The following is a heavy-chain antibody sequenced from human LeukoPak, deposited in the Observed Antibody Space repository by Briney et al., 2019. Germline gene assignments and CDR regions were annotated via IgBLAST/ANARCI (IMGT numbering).Heavy chain of an antibody. CDR2: ISDNGVTG. CDR1: GFTFSSYV. J-gene: IGHJ6*02. Sequence: GGSLRLSCAASGFTFSSYVMNWVRQAPGKGLEWVSSISDNGVTGYYADSVKGRFTISRDNSDNTVYLQMNSLRAEDTAIYYCAKAPAPYYYYYGMDVWGQGTAVTVSS. CDR3: AKAPAPYYYYYGMDV. V-gene: IGHV3-23*01.